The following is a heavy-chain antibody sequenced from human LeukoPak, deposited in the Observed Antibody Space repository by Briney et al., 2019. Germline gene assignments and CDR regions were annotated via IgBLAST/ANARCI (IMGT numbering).Heavy chain of an antibody. CDR2: IYYSGST. CDR3: ARGNPLHYYYYYMDV. V-gene: IGHV4-39*01. Sequence: SETLSLTCTVSGGSISSSSYYWGWIRQPPGKGLEWIGSIYYSGSTYYNPSLKSRVTISVDTSKNQFSLKLSSVTAADTAVYYCARGNPLHYYYYYMDVWGKGTTVTVSS. CDR1: GGSISSSSYY. J-gene: IGHJ6*03.